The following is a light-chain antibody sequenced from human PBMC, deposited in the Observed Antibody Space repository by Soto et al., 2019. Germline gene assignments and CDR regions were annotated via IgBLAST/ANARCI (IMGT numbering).Light chain of an antibody. CDR3: QQAYSKNT. CDR2: AAS. V-gene: IGKV1-39*01. CDR1: QNIRTY. J-gene: IGKJ4*01. Sequence: DIQMAQSLSSLSASVGDRVTIACRASQNIRTYLNWYQQNPGKAPKLLIYAASNLHSGVPSRFSGSGSGTDFTLNISSLQPEDFTTYYCQQAYSKNTFGGGTKVEIK.